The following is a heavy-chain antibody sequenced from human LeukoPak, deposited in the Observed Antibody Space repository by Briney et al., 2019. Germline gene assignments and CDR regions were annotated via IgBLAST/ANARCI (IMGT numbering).Heavy chain of an antibody. J-gene: IGHJ3*02. CDR3: ARGNFYARPYSSSWYRSDAFDI. CDR1: GFTFSSYG. CDR2: INHSGST. D-gene: IGHD6-13*01. V-gene: IGHV4-34*01. Sequence: LRLSCAASGFTFSSYGMHWVRQPPGKGLEWIGEINHSGSTNYNLSLKSRVTISVDTSKNQFSLKLSSVTAADTAVYYCARGNFYARPYSSSWYRSDAFDIWGQGTMVTVSS.